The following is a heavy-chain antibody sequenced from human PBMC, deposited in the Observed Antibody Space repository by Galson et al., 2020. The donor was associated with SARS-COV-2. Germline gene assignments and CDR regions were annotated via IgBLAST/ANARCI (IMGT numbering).Heavy chain of an antibody. Sequence: SETLSLTCTVSGGSISSYYWSWIRQPPGKGLEWIGCIYYSGSNNYNPSLKNRVTISVDTSKNQFPLKLSSVTAADTAVYYCARGVPIAARVVNWFDPWGQGTLVTVSS. CDR1: GGSISSYY. CDR2: IYYSGSN. J-gene: IGHJ5*02. CDR3: ARGVPIAARVVNWFDP. D-gene: IGHD6-6*01. V-gene: IGHV4-59*01.